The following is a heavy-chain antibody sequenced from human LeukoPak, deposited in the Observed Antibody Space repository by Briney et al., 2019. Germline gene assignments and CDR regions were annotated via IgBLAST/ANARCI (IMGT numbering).Heavy chain of an antibody. CDR2: IRYDGSNK. Sequence: GGSLRLSCAASGFTFSSYGMHWVRQAPGKGLEWVAFIRYDGSNKYYADSVKGRFTISRDNSKNTLYLQMNSLRAEDTAVYYRAKVVGRWVVRTTLDYLGQGTLVTVSS. CDR3: AKVVGRWVVRTTLDY. V-gene: IGHV3-30*02. J-gene: IGHJ4*02. CDR1: GFTFSSYG. D-gene: IGHD3-10*01.